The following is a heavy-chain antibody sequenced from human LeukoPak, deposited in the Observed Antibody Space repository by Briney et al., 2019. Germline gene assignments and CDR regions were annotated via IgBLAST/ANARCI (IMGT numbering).Heavy chain of an antibody. Sequence: SETLSLTCTVSGGSISSYYWSWIRQPPGKGLEWIGEINHSGSTNYNPSLKSRVTISVDTSKDQFSLKLSSVTAADTAVYYCARVPAFDSSGYYFDYWGQGTLVTVSS. CDR2: INHSGST. V-gene: IGHV4-34*01. D-gene: IGHD3-22*01. J-gene: IGHJ4*02. CDR3: ARVPAFDSSGYYFDY. CDR1: GGSISSYY.